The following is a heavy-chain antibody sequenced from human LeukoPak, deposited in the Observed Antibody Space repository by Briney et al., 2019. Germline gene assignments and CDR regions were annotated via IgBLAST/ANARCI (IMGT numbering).Heavy chain of an antibody. J-gene: IGHJ3*02. CDR3: AKDMGGYPYDAFDI. V-gene: IGHV3-23*01. CDR1: GFTFSSYA. Sequence: GGSLRLSCAASGFTFSSYAMSWVRQAPGKGLEWVSAISGSGGSTYYADSVKGRFTISRDNAKNSLYLQMNSLRAEDTALYYCAKDMGGYPYDAFDIWGQGTMVTVSS. CDR2: ISGSGGST. D-gene: IGHD3-22*01.